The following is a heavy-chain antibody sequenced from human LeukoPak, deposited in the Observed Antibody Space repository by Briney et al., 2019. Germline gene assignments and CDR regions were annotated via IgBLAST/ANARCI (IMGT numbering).Heavy chain of an antibody. CDR3: ARLPRRGYSYGYDY. CDR1: GGSFSGYY. CDR2: INHSGST. V-gene: IGHV4-34*01. Sequence: SETLSLTCAVYGGSFSGYYWSWIRQPPGKGLEWIGEINHSGSTNYNLSLKSRVTISVDTSKNQFSLKLSSVTAADTAVYYCARLPRRGYSYGYDYWGQGTLVTVSS. D-gene: IGHD5-18*01. J-gene: IGHJ4*02.